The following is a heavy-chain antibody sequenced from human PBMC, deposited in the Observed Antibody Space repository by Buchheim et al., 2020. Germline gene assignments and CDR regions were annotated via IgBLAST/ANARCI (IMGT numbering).Heavy chain of an antibody. D-gene: IGHD3-16*01. Sequence: QVQLQESGPGLVKPSETLSLTCTVSGGSISSYYWSWIRQHPGKGLEWIGYIYYSGSTYYNPSLKSRVTISVDTSKNQFSLKLSSVTAADTAVYYCARVMGSPVGVGVWFDPWGQGTL. V-gene: IGHV4-59*06. CDR2: IYYSGST. CDR1: GGSISSYY. CDR3: ARVMGSPVGVGVWFDP. J-gene: IGHJ5*02.